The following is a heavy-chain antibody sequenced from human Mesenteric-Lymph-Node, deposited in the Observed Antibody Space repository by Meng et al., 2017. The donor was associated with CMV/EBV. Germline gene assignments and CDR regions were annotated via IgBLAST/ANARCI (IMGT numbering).Heavy chain of an antibody. D-gene: IGHD5-18*01. J-gene: IGHJ5*02. CDR1: FTCSSYS. Sequence: FTCSSYSMNWVRQAPGEGLEWVSSISSSSSYIYYAASVEGRFTISRDNAKNTLYLQMNSLRAEDTAVYYCARGKFQSVGIVYSYFDPWGQGALVTVSS. CDR2: ISSSSSYI. V-gene: IGHV3-21*01. CDR3: ARGKFQSVGIVYSYFDP.